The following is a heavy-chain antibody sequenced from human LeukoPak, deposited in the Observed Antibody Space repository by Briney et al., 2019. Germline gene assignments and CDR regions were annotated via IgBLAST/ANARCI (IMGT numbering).Heavy chain of an antibody. V-gene: IGHV1-8*01. J-gene: IGHJ5*02. CDR2: MNPHSGKT. Sequence: ASVKVSFKASGYPFNNYDINWVRQATGQGLEWMGWMNPHSGKTGYAQNFQGRVTMTRDPSISTAYMELSSLRSEDTAVYYCARLSSHYGDYKVDPWGQGTLVTVSS. CDR3: ARLSSHYGDYKVDP. CDR1: GYPFNNYD. D-gene: IGHD4-17*01.